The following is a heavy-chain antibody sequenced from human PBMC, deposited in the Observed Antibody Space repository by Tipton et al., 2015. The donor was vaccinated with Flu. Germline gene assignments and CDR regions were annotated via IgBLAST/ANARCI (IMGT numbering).Heavy chain of an antibody. J-gene: IGHJ6*02. CDR3: ARVTYYYDSSGYYYGMDV. V-gene: IGHV3-53*01. CDR1: GFTVSSNY. D-gene: IGHD3-22*01. Sequence: SLRLSCAASGFTVSSNYMSWVRQAPGKGLEWVSVIYSGGSTYYADSVKGRFTISRDNSKNTLYLQINSLRAEDTAVYYCARVTYYYDSSGYYYGMDVWGQGTTVTGSS. CDR2: IYSGGST.